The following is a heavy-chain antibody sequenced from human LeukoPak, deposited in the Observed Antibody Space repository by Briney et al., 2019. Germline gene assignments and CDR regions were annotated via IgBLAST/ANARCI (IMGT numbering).Heavy chain of an antibody. D-gene: IGHD3-22*01. Sequence: GGSLRLSCAASGFTFSSYAMSWVRQAPGKGLEWVSAISGSGGSTYYADSVKGRFTISRDNSKNTLYLQMNSLRAEDTAVYYCAKDPRISNYYDSSGYYYAWGQGTLVTVSS. CDR1: GFTFSSYA. CDR3: AKDPRISNYYDSSGYYYA. J-gene: IGHJ5*02. CDR2: ISGSGGST. V-gene: IGHV3-23*01.